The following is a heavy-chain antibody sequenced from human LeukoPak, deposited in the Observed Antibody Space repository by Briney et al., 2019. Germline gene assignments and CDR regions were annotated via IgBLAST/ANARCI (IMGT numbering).Heavy chain of an antibody. CDR1: GYTFTGYY. V-gene: IGHV1-2*02. CDR2: INPNSGGT. J-gene: IGHJ4*02. CDR3: AREGYCTNGVCYGVDY. D-gene: IGHD2-8*01. Sequence: GASVKVSCKASGYTFTGYYVHWVRQAPGQGLEWMGWINPNSGGTNYAQKFQGRVTMTRDTSISTAYMELSRLRSDDTAVYYCAREGYCTNGVCYGVDYWGQGTLVTVSS.